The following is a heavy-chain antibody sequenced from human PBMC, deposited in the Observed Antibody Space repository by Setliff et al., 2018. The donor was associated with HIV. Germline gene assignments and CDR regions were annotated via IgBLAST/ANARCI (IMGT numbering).Heavy chain of an antibody. CDR1: GFTFSDYY. CDR3: ASFLWLDYGMDV. V-gene: IGHV3-11*01. CDR2: ISSSGSTI. D-gene: IGHD2-21*01. J-gene: IGHJ6*02. Sequence: LRLSCAASGFTFSDYYMSWIRQAPGKGLEWVSYISSSGSTIYYADSVKGRFTISRDNAKNSLYLQMNSLRAEDTAVYYCASFLWLDYGMDVWGQGTTVTVSS.